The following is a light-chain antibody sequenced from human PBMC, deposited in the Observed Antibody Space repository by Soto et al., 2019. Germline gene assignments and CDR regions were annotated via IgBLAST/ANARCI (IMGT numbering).Light chain of an antibody. CDR2: DAP. V-gene: IGKV1-13*02. CDR3: QQFNSYPIT. CDR1: QGISSA. Sequence: AIQLTPSPSSLSASVGDRVTITCRASQGISSALAWYQQKPGKAPKLLIYDAPSLESGVPSRFSGSGSGTDFTLTISSLQPEDFATYYCQQFNSYPITFGQGTRLEIK. J-gene: IGKJ5*01.